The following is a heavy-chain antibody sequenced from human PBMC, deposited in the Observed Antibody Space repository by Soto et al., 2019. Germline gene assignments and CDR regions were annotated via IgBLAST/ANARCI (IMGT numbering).Heavy chain of an antibody. CDR1: GFTLQNYA. CDR2: LIGGHYGT. V-gene: IGHV3-23*01. J-gene: IGHJ5*02. D-gene: IGHD3-10*01. Sequence: SVGSLRLSCTASGFTLQNYAMAWVRQAPGKGLEWVSTLIGGHYGTAYSYSVKGRFTVSRDNSKNCLYLQMNSLGVEDTAMYFCAKGKSTGDIDWFDPWGQGILVTVSS. CDR3: AKGKSTGDIDWFDP.